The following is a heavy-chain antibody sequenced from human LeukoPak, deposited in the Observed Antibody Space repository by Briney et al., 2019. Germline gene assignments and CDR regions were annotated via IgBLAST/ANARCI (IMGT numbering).Heavy chain of an antibody. CDR2: IFSSTM. CDR1: GFTFSGNG. CDR3: ARTHSSGYYRGFDY. J-gene: IGHJ4*02. Sequence: PGGSLRLSCAASGFTFSGNGMNWVRQAPGEGLEWISNIFSSTMYYADSVEGRFTISRDNAKNSLYLQMNSLRDEDTAVYYCARTHSSGYYRGFDYWGQGTLVTVSS. D-gene: IGHD3-22*01. V-gene: IGHV3-48*02.